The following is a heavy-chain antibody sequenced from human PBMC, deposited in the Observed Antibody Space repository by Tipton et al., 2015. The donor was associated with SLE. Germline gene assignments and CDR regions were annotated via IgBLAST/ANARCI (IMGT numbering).Heavy chain of an antibody. Sequence: SLRLSCAASGFSFTTYIMHWVRQAPGKGLEWVALISYDGTNKYYADSVEGRFTISRDNSKNTLSLEMHSLRGEDTAVYYCARDVSYWTGFDYWGQGTLVTVSS. CDR1: GFSFTTYI. CDR3: ARDVSYWTGFDY. D-gene: IGHD3/OR15-3a*01. V-gene: IGHV3-30*04. J-gene: IGHJ4*02. CDR2: ISYDGTNK.